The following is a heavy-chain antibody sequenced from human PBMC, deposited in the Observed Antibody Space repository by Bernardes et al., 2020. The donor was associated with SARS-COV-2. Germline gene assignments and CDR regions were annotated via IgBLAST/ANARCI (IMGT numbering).Heavy chain of an antibody. CDR3: ARGHREYSSSSSGLVGY. J-gene: IGHJ4*02. CDR2: INHSGST. Sequence: SEPLPLTCAVYGGSFRGYYWSWIRQPPGKGLEWIGEINHSGSTNYNPSLKSRVTISVDTSKNQFSLKLSSVTAADTAVYYCARGHREYSSSSSGLVGYWGQGTLVTVSS. CDR1: GGSFRGYY. D-gene: IGHD6-6*01. V-gene: IGHV4-34*01.